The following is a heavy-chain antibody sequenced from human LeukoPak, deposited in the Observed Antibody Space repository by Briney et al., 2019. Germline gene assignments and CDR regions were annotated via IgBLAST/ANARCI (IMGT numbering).Heavy chain of an antibody. D-gene: IGHD5-18*01. J-gene: IGHJ4*02. CDR3: ARQGVQLSPEGYFDY. V-gene: IGHV1-18*01. CDR1: GYTFTSYG. Sequence: ASVKVSCKASGYTFTSYGISWVRQAPGQGLEWMGGISAYNGNTNYAQKLQGRVTITTDESTSTAYMELSSLRSEDTAVYYCARQGVQLSPEGYFDYWGQGTLVTVSS. CDR2: ISAYNGNT.